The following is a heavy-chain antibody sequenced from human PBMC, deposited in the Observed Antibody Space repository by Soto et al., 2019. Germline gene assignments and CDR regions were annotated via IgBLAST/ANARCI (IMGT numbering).Heavy chain of an antibody. CDR3: ATDEIQLETRPSNGIDG. CDR2: IWDDGGSK. J-gene: IGHJ6*02. Sequence: GGSLRLSCVASGFKFSNYGMHWVRQAPGKGLEGVAVIWDDGGSKFYADSVKGRFTISRDNTRNTLFLQMTSLRAEDTAVYYGATDEIQLETRPSNGIDGCGQGTTVTVSS. CDR1: GFKFSNYG. D-gene: IGHD1-1*01. V-gene: IGHV3-33*01.